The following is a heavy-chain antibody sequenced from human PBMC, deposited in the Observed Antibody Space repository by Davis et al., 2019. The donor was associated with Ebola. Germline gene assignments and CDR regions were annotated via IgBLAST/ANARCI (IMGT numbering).Heavy chain of an antibody. CDR1: GFTFSSYA. J-gene: IGHJ4*02. Sequence: PGGSLRLSCAASGFTFSSYAMHWVRQAPGKGLEWVANIKQDGSEKYYVDSVKGRFTISRDNAKNSLYLQMNSLRAEDTAVYYCARDTAMVPLQDYWGQGTLVTVSS. CDR3: ARDTAMVPLQDY. CDR2: IKQDGSEK. D-gene: IGHD5-18*01. V-gene: IGHV3-7*01.